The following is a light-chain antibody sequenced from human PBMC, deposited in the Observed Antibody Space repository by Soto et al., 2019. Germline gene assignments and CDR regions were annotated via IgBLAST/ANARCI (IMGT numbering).Light chain of an antibody. J-gene: IGLJ3*02. CDR1: SSDVGAYNY. V-gene: IGLV2-8*01. CDR3: TSYAGSDIWV. Sequence: QSALTQPSSASGSPGQSVTISCTGTSSDVGAYNYVSWYQQYPGKAPKLMIYEVSKRPSGVPDRFSGSKSGKTASLTVSGLQPEDEADYYCTSYAGSDIWVFGGGTKVTVL. CDR2: EVS.